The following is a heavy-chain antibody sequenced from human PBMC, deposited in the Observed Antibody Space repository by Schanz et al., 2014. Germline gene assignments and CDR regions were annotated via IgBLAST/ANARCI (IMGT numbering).Heavy chain of an antibody. CDR3: ARDHTTESYYSAGPPIDY. V-gene: IGHV3-74*01. CDR1: GFTFSSHW. J-gene: IGHJ4*02. D-gene: IGHD1-26*01. Sequence: EVQLVQSGGGLVQPGGSLRLSCAASGFTFSSHWMHWVRQVPGKGLVWVSRIKSDGSSTSYADSVKGRFTISRDNSKNTLFLQMNSLRAEDTAVYYCARDHTTESYYSAGPPIDYWGQGALVTVSS. CDR2: IKSDGSST.